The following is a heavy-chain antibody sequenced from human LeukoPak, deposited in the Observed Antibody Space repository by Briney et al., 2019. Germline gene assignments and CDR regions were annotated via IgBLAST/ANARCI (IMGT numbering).Heavy chain of an antibody. CDR3: ARLRVLVRGADAFDI. J-gene: IGHJ3*02. V-gene: IGHV5-51*01. CDR2: IYTGDSDT. D-gene: IGHD3-10*01. Sequence: GESLKISCKASGYNFTSYWIGWVRQMPGKGLEWMGIIYTGDSDTRYSPSFQGQVTISADKSISTAYLQWSSLKASDTAMYYCARLRVLVRGADAFDIWGQGTMVTVSS. CDR1: GYNFTSYW.